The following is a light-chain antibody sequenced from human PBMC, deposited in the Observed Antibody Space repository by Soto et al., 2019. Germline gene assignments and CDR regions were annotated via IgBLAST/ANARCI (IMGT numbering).Light chain of an antibody. CDR1: QSISSW. V-gene: IGKV1-5*01. Sequence: DIQMTQSPSTLAASLGDRVTITCRASQSISSWLAWYQQKPGKAPKLLIYDASSLESGVPSRFSGSGSGTEFTLTISSLPPDDFATYYCQQYNSYPLTFGGGTKVDIK. J-gene: IGKJ4*01. CDR2: DAS. CDR3: QQYNSYPLT.